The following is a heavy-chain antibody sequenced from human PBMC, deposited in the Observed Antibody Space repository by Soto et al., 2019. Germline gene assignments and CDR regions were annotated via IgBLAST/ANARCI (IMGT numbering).Heavy chain of an antibody. CDR2: IYRDGRA. CDR1: GFSVTDNY. V-gene: IGHV3-53*01. D-gene: IGHD3-22*01. J-gene: IGHJ4*02. Sequence: EVQLVESGGGLIQPGGSLRLSCAASGFSVTDNYMNWVRQAPGKGLEWVSVIYRDGRAFYADSVRGRFISSRDGSANTLFLQMDSLRAEDTAIYYCARQNLGGYYDSSATYHPWGDHFDCWGQGTLVTVSS. CDR3: ARQNLGGYYDSSATYHPWGDHFDC.